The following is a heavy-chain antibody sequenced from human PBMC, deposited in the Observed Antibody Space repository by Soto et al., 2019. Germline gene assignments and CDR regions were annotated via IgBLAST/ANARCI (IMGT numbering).Heavy chain of an antibody. CDR3: AKGVRSGTGENDYFAS. J-gene: IGHJ4*02. V-gene: IGHV5-51*01. CDR2: IYPHDSDT. CDR1: GFTYINYW. D-gene: IGHD2-8*02. Sequence: EVQLVQSGAEVKKPGDSLKISCQGSGFTYINYWIDWVRQKPGKGLEWMGRIYPHDSDTRYGPSFQGQVTISADKSRRTAYLQLRSLKASDTAVYYCAKGVRSGTGENDYFASWGQGTQITVSS.